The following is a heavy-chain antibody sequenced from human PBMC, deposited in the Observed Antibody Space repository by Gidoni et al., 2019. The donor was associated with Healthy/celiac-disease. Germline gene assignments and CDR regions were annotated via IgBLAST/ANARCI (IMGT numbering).Heavy chain of an antibody. V-gene: IGHV3-15*01. CDR2: IKSKTDGGTT. CDR1: GFTFSNAW. D-gene: IGHD3-10*01. J-gene: IGHJ4*02. Sequence: EVQLVESGGGLVKPGGSLRLSCAASGFTFSNAWMSWVRQAPGKGLEWVGRIKSKTDGGTTDYAAPVKGRFTISRDDSKNTLYLQMNSLKTEDTAVYYCTTPPDLLLWFGEGGYWGQGTLVTVSS. CDR3: TTPPDLLLWFGEGGY.